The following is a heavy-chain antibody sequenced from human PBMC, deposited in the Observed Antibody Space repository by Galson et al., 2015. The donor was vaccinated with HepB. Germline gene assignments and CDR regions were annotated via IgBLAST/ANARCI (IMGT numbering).Heavy chain of an antibody. CDR1: GNIFTSNW. CDR3: ATSPGLWDAFDL. V-gene: IGHV5-51*01. J-gene: IGHJ3*01. Sequence: QSGAEVKKPGESLKISCEVSGNIFTSNWIGWVRQMPGKGLEWMGIIYLGDSDTRYSPSFQGQVTISADMSMSTAYLHWSSLKASDTAMYYCATSPGLWDAFDLWGQGTVVTVFS. CDR2: IYLGDSDT. D-gene: IGHD2-8*02.